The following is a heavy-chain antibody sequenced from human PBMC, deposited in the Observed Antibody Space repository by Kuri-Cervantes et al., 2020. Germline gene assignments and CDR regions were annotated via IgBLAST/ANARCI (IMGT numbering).Heavy chain of an antibody. CDR1: GFTFSDYY. V-gene: IGHV3-11*01. J-gene: IGHJ5*02. CDR3: ARVTDRYTNNWFDP. D-gene: IGHD2-2*02. CDR2: ISSSGSTI. Sequence: GGSLRLSCAASGFTFSDYYMSWIRQAPGKGLEWVSYISSSGSTIYYADSVKGRFTISRDNAKNSLYLQMNSLRAEDTAVYYCARVTDRYTNNWFDPWGQGTLVTVSS.